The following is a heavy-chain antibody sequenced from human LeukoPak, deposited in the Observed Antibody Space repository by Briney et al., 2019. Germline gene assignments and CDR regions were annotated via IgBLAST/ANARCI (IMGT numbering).Heavy chain of an antibody. V-gene: IGHV3-21*01. CDR1: GFTFSSNS. J-gene: IGHJ4*02. D-gene: IGHD4-17*01. CDR3: AREPDYGDYVRYFDY. Sequence: GGSLRLSCAASGFTFSSNSMNWVLQAPGKGLEWVSSISSSSSYIYYADSVKGRFTISRDNAKDSLYLQMNSLRAEDTAVYYCAREPDYGDYVRYFDYWGQGTLVTVSS. CDR2: ISSSSSYI.